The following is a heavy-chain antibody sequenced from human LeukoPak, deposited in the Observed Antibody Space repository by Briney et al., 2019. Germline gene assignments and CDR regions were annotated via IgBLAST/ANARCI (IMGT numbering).Heavy chain of an antibody. V-gene: IGHV3-7*01. D-gene: IGHD1-26*01. CDR2: INQDGSQK. CDR3: ARDGGGSYIIDY. CDR1: GFTFSIYW. J-gene: IGHJ4*02. Sequence: GGSLRLSCAASGFTFSIYWMSWVRQAPGKGLEWVANINQDGSQKYYVDSVKGRFTISRDNAKNSFFLQMSSLRAEDTSVYYCARDGGGSYIIDYWGQGTLVTVSS.